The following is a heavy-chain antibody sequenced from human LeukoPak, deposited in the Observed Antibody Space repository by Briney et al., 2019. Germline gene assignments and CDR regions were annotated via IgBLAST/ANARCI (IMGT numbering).Heavy chain of an antibody. CDR3: ARESTLYGMDV. Sequence: PSQTLSLTCAVSGGSISSGGYSWSWIRQPPGKGLEWIGYIYHSGSTYYNPSLKSRVTISVDRSKNQFSLKLSSVTAADTAVYYCARESTLYGMDVWGQGTTVTVSS. CDR1: GGSISSGGYS. CDR2: IYHSGST. D-gene: IGHD5/OR15-5a*01. V-gene: IGHV4-30-2*01. J-gene: IGHJ6*02.